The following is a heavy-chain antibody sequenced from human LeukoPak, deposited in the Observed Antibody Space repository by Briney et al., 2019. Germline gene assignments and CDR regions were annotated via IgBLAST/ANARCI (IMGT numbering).Heavy chain of an antibody. D-gene: IGHD3-22*01. CDR3: ARSESYYDSSGYGAFDI. CDR2: IIPIFGTA. V-gene: IGHV1-69*05. J-gene: IGHJ3*02. CDR1: GGTFSSYA. Sequence: SXKVSCKASGGTFSSYAISWVRQAPGQGLEGMGRIIPIFGTANYAQKFQGRVKITTDESTSTAYMELSSLRSEDTAVYYCARSESYYDSSGYGAFDIWGQGTMVTVSS.